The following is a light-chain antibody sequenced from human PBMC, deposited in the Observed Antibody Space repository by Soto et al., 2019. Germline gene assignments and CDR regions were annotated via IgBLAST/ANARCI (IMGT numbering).Light chain of an antibody. V-gene: IGLV2-11*01. Sequence: QSALTQPRSVSGSPGQSVTISCTETSSDVGGYNYVSWYQQHPDKAPKLMIYDVNKRPSGVPDRFSGSKSGNTASLTISGLQTEDEGDYYCCSYAGTYVVFGGGTKLTVL. J-gene: IGLJ2*01. CDR3: CSYAGTYVV. CDR1: SSDVGGYNY. CDR2: DVN.